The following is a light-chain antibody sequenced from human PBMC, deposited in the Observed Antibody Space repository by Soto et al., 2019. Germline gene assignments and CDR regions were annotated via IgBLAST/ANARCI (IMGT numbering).Light chain of an antibody. CDR2: GAS. CDR3: QQYGSSGT. J-gene: IGKJ1*01. Sequence: EIVLTHSPGTLSLSPVERATLCCRASQSVSSSYLAWYQQKPGQAPRLLIYGASNRATGIPDRFSGSGSGIDFTLTISRLEPEDFAVYFCQQYGSSGTLGQGTKVDI. V-gene: IGKV3-20*01. CDR1: QSVSSSY.